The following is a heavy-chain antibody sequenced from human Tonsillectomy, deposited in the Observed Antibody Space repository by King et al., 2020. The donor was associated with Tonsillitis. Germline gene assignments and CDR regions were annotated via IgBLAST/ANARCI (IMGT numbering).Heavy chain of an antibody. CDR2: ISGSGGST. CDR1: GFTFSSYA. D-gene: IGHD3-22*01. Sequence: LVESGGGLVQPGGSLRLSCAASGFTFSSYAMSWVRQAPGKGLEWVSAISGSGGSTYYADSVKGRFTISRDNSKNTLYLQMNSLRAEDTAVYYCAKQPNYYDSSGYPYYFDYWGQGTLVTVSS. V-gene: IGHV3-23*04. J-gene: IGHJ4*02. CDR3: AKQPNYYDSSGYPYYFDY.